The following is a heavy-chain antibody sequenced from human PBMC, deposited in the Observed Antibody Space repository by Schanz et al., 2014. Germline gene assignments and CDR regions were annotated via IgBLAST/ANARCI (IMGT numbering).Heavy chain of an antibody. D-gene: IGHD5-18*01. CDR3: ARGGYSYALSAFDI. J-gene: IGHJ3*02. Sequence: QVQLVQSGAEVKKPGASVKVSCKASGYTFSSYGITWVRQAPGQGLEWMGWINRYNGHTLYAQKFQGRVTMTTDTSTSASYMEQTSLRVDDTAVYYCARGGYSYALSAFDIWGQGTMVTVSS. V-gene: IGHV1-18*01. CDR2: INRYNGHT. CDR1: GYTFSSYG.